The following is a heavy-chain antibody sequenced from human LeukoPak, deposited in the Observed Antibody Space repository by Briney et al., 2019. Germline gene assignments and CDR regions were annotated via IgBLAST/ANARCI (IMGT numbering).Heavy chain of an antibody. J-gene: IGHJ3*02. CDR3: ASTVDCTNGVCYSYEAFHI. CDR1: GGSISSYY. Sequence: SETLSLTCTVSGGSISSYYWSWIRQPAGKGLEWIGRIYTSGSTNYNPSLKSRVTVSVDTSKNQFSLKLSSVKAADTAVYYCASTVDCTNGVCYSYEAFHIWGQGTMVIVSS. D-gene: IGHD2-8*01. V-gene: IGHV4-4*07. CDR2: IYTSGST.